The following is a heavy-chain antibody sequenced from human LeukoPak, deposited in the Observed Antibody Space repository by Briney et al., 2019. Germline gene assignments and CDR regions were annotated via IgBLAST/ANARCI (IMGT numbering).Heavy chain of an antibody. J-gene: IGHJ5*02. Sequence: SETLSLTCTVSGGSISSGDYYWSWIRQPPGKGLEWIGYIYYSGSTYYNPSLKSRVTISVDTSKNQFSLKLSSVTAADTAVYYCARDRSYCTSCHIGSYNWFDPWGQGTLVTVSS. CDR1: GGSISSGDYY. D-gene: IGHD2-2*02. CDR2: IYYSGST. V-gene: IGHV4-30-4*01. CDR3: ARDRSYCTSCHIGSYNWFDP.